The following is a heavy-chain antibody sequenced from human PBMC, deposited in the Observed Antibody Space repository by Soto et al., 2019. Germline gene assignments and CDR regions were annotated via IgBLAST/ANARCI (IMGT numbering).Heavy chain of an antibody. J-gene: IGHJ4*02. CDR2: INAANGNT. V-gene: IGHV1-3*01. CDR3: ASGRSSMGDNGDNFDY. CDR1: GYTFTSYA. D-gene: IGHD4-17*01. Sequence: ASVKVSCKASGYTFTSYAMHWVRQAPGQRLEWMGWINAANGNTKYSQKVQGRVTITRDTSASTAYMELSNLRSEDTAVYYCASGRSSMGDNGDNFDYWGQGTLVTVSS.